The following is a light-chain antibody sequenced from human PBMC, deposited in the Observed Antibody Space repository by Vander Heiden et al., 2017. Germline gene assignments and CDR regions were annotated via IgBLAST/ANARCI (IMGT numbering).Light chain of an antibody. Sequence: EIGLTQSPGTLSLSPGERATLSCRASQSVSSSYLAWYQQKPGQAPRLLIYGASSRATGIPDRFSGSGSGTDFTLTISRLDPEDFAVYYCQQYGSSPLYTFGQGTKLEIK. CDR3: QQYGSSPLYT. CDR1: QSVSSSY. CDR2: GAS. J-gene: IGKJ2*01. V-gene: IGKV3-20*01.